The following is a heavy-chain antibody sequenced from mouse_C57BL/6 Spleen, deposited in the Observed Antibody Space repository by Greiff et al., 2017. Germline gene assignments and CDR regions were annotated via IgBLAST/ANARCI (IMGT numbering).Heavy chain of an antibody. Sequence: QVQLQQPGAELVKPGASVKLSCKASGYTFTSYWMHWVKQRPGQGLEWIGIIHPNSGSTNYNEKFKSKATLTVDKSSSTAYMQLSSLTSEDSAVYYCARSLDGYYLYYFDYWGQGTTLTVSS. CDR3: ARSLDGYYLYYFDY. V-gene: IGHV1-64*01. J-gene: IGHJ2*01. CDR2: IHPNSGST. D-gene: IGHD2-3*01. CDR1: GYTFTSYW.